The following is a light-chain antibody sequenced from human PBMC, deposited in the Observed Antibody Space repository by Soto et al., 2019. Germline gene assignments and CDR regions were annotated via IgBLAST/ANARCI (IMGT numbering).Light chain of an antibody. CDR3: MQALQTPLT. V-gene: IGKV2-28*01. CDR1: QSLLHSSGYNY. CDR2: LGS. J-gene: IGKJ4*01. Sequence: DIVMTQSPLSLPVTPGEPASISCRSSQSLLHSSGYNYLEWYLQKPGQSPQLLIYLGSTRASGVPDRFSGGGSGTEFTLKISRVEAEDAGVYYCMQALQTPLTFGGGTKVEIK.